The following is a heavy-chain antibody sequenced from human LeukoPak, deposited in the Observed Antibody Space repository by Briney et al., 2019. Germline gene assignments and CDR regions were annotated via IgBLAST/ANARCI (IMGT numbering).Heavy chain of an antibody. J-gene: IGHJ5*02. CDR3: ATNILVRDIINWFDP. CDR2: ISGSYNTT. D-gene: IGHD3-10*01. CDR1: GFTFSIYG. V-gene: IGHV3-23*01. Sequence: PGGSLRLSCAASGFTFSIYGMNWVRQAPGKGLEWVSTISGSYNTTHYADSVKGRFTISRDNSKNTLYLQMNSLRAEDTAVYYCATNILVRDIINWFDPWGQGTLVTVSS.